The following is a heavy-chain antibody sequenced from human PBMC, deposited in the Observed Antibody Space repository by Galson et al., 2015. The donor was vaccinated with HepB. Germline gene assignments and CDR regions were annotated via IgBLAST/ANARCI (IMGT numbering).Heavy chain of an antibody. CDR1: GFTFTNYA. D-gene: IGHD6-13*01. Sequence: SLRLSCAASGFTFTNYAMHWVRQAPGKGLEYVSGISSNGDSTYYTDSVKGRFTISRDNSKNTLYLQMNSLRAEDTAVYYCAKDLPYSSSWYGDYYYYYGMDVWGQGTTVTVSS. J-gene: IGHJ6*02. CDR3: AKDLPYSSSWYGDYYYYYGMDV. CDR2: ISSNGDST. V-gene: IGHV3-64*04.